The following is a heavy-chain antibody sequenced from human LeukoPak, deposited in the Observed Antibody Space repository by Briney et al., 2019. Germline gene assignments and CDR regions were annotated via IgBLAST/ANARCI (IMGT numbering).Heavy chain of an antibody. V-gene: IGHV3-66*02. Sequence: PGGSLRLSCAASGFTVSSNYMSWVRQAPGKGLEWVSVIYSGGSTYYADSVKGRFTISRDNSKNTLYLQMNSLRAEDTAVYYCARADEVTTSYYYYMDVWGKGTTVTVSS. CDR2: IYSGGST. CDR3: ARADEVTTSYYYYMDV. D-gene: IGHD4-11*01. J-gene: IGHJ6*03. CDR1: GFTVSSNY.